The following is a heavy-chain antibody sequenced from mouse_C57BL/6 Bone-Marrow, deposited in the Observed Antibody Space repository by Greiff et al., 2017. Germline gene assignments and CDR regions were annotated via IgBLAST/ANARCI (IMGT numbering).Heavy chain of an antibody. Sequence: QVQLQQSGAELMKPGASVKLSCKASGYTFTSYWMHWVKQRPGQGLEWIGKIHPGSGGTNYNEKFKGKATLTVDTSSSTAYMQLSSLTSEDSAVYYCASAGYCGYRDYWGQGTTLTVSS. V-gene: IGHV1-53*01. CDR3: ASAGYCGYRDY. J-gene: IGHJ2*01. CDR1: GYTFTSYW. D-gene: IGHD2-2*01. CDR2: IHPGSGGT.